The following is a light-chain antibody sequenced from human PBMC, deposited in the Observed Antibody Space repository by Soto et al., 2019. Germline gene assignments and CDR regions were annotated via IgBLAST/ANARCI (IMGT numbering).Light chain of an antibody. CDR2: GAS. CDR1: QSVSSN. CDR3: QQYNNWART. J-gene: IGKJ1*01. V-gene: IGKV3-15*01. Sequence: EIVMTQSPATLSVSPGDRATLSCRASQSVSSNLAWYQQKPGQAPTLLIYGASTRATGIPARFSGSGSGTEFTLTISSLQSEDFAVYYCQQYNNWARTFGQGTKVEIK.